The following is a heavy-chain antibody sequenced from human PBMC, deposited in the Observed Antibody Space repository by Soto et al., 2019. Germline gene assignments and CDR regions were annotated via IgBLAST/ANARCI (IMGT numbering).Heavy chain of an antibody. V-gene: IGHV4-38-2*01. CDR3: ARVHVMVVAGSTFDY. CDR1: GYSIASGYY. D-gene: IGHD6-19*01. Sequence: PSETLSLTCAVSGYSIASGYYWAWIRQPPGKGPEWIASIYHGSTTFYNPSLKSRITISVDTSNNQFSLKLTSVTAADTAVYYCARVHVMVVAGSTFDYWGHGTLVTVSS. J-gene: IGHJ4*01. CDR2: IYHGSTT.